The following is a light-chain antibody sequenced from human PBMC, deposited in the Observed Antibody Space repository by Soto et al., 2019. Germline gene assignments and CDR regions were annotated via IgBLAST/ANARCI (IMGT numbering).Light chain of an antibody. CDR1: SSNIGAGYD. J-gene: IGLJ1*01. V-gene: IGLV1-40*01. CDR2: ENN. CDR3: QSYDRSLSGYV. Sequence: QSVLTQPPSVSEAPGQRVTISCTGSSSNIGAGYDAPWYQQVPGTAPKLLIYENNNRPSGVPDRFSGSKSGTSASLAITGLQADDEAEDYCQSYDRSLSGYVFGTGTKLTVL.